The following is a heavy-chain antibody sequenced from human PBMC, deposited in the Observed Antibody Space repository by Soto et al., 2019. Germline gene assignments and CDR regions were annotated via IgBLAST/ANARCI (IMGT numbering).Heavy chain of an antibody. J-gene: IGHJ6*02. V-gene: IGHV3-21*06. D-gene: IGHD2-2*01. Sequence: QLVESGGGLVKPGGSLRLSCSASGFTFSDENMSWVRQVPGKGLEWVSGISGGGSYIFYADSVQGRFSISRDNPKNSLFLEMNSLRVKDTVVYYCARDSDCHSTSCFFPPHVWGQGTTVTVSS. CDR3: ARDSDCHSTSCFFPPHV. CDR2: ISGGGSYI. CDR1: GFTFSDEN.